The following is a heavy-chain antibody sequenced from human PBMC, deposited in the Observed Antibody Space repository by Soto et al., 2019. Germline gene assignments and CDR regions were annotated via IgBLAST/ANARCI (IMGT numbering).Heavy chain of an antibody. CDR3: ARSYYYDSGGYYYDGYYYYGMDV. CDR2: IDPSDSYT. CDR1: GYSFTIYW. Sequence: GESLKISCKGSGYSFTIYWISWVRQMPGKGLEWMGRIDPSDSYTNYSPSFQGHVTISADKSISTAYLQWSSLKASDTAMYYCARSYYYDSGGYYYDGYYYYGMDVWGQGTTVTVSS. V-gene: IGHV5-10-1*01. J-gene: IGHJ6*02. D-gene: IGHD3-22*01.